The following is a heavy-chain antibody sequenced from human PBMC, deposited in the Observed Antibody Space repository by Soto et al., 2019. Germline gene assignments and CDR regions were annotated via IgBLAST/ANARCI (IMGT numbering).Heavy chain of an antibody. V-gene: IGHV1-69*01. J-gene: IGHJ6*02. Sequence: QVQLVQSGAEVRKPGSSVTVSCKASGGTFSNYAISWVRQAPGQGLEWMGGIIPIVGTGSYAQKFQGRVTVTADEPTTTAYMELSSLRLEDTAVYYCARVVILVPTASTHYYYHMDVWGPGNTVTVSS. CDR2: IIPIVGTG. CDR3: ARVVILVPTASTHYYYHMDV. CDR1: GGTFSNYA. D-gene: IGHD2-2*01.